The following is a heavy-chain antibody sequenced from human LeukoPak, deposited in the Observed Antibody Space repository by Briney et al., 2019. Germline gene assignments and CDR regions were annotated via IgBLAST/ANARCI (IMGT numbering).Heavy chain of an antibody. D-gene: IGHD6-13*01. V-gene: IGHV3-11*05. CDR2: ISSTSIYT. CDR1: GFTFSDYY. CDR3: AREDGYSSSWYSDH. J-gene: IGHJ4*02. Sequence: KTGGSLRLSCAASGFTFSDYYMSWIRQAPGKGLEWVSDISSTSIYTNYADSVKGRFTISRDNAKNSLYLQMNSLRAEDTAVYYCAREDGYSSSWYSDHWGQGTLVTVSS.